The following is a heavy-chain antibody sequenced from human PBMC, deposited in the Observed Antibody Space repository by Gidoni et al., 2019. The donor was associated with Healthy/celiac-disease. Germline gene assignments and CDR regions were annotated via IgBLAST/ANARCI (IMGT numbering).Heavy chain of an antibody. D-gene: IGHD3-10*01. CDR3: AKDMGFGESLPYYFDY. V-gene: IGHV3-9*01. Sequence: EVQLVESGGGLVQPGRSLRLSCAASGFTFDDYAMDWVRQAPGKGLEWVSGISWNSGSIGYADSVKGRFTISRDNAKNSLYLQMNSLRAEDTALYYCAKDMGFGESLPYYFDYWGQGTLVTVSS. CDR1: GFTFDDYA. CDR2: ISWNSGSI. J-gene: IGHJ4*02.